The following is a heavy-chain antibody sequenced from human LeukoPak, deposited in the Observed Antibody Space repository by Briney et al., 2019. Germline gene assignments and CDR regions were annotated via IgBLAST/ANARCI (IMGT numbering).Heavy chain of an antibody. D-gene: IGHD3-22*01. CDR3: ARGAYYYDSSG. CDR1: GFTVSSNY. V-gene: IGHV3-53*01. CDR2: IYSGGST. J-gene: IGHJ4*02. Sequence: GSLRLSCAASGFTVSSNYMSWVRQAPGKGLEWVSVIYSGGSTYYADSVKGRFTISRDNSKNTLYLQMNSLRAEDKAVYYCARGAYYYDSSGWGQGTLVTVSS.